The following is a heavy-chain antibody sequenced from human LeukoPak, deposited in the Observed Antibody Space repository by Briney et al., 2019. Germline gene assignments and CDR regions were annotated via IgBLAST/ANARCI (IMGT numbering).Heavy chain of an antibody. V-gene: IGHV3-48*03. D-gene: IGHD3-22*01. CDR1: GFTFSSYG. CDR3: AKDTPDSSAYYLEN. Sequence: GGSLRLSCAASGFTFSSYGMDWVRQAPGKGLEWVSYISSSGSTIYYADSVKGRFTISRDNAKNSLYLQMSSMRAEDTAVYYCAKDTPDSSAYYLENWGQGTLVTVSS. CDR2: ISSSGSTI. J-gene: IGHJ4*02.